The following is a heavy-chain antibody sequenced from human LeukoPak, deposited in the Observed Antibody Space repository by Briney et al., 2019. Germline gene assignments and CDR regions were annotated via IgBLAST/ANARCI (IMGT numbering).Heavy chain of an antibody. CDR3: ARGVVPAAFPDY. Sequence: ASVKVSCKASGYTFTSYDINWVRQATGQGLERMGWMNPNSGNTGYAQKFQGRVTMTRNTSISTAYMELSSLRSEDTAVYYCARGVVPAAFPDYWGQGTLVTVSS. CDR2: MNPNSGNT. V-gene: IGHV1-8*01. CDR1: GYTFTSYD. J-gene: IGHJ4*02. D-gene: IGHD2-2*01.